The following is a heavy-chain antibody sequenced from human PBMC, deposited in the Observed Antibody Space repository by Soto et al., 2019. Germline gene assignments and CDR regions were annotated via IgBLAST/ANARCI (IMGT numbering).Heavy chain of an antibody. J-gene: IGHJ5*02. CDR3: ARNLWLGDLGIWFDP. CDR1: GYTFTSYD. CDR2: MNPNSGNT. V-gene: IGHV1-8*01. Sequence: QVQLVQSGAEVKKPGASVKVSCKASGYTFTSYDINWVRQATGQGLEWMGWMNPNSGNTGYAQKFQGSITRXXDXSXXTAYMELNSLRSEDTAVYYCARNLWLGDLGIWFDPWGQGTVVIVSS. D-gene: IGHD3-10*01.